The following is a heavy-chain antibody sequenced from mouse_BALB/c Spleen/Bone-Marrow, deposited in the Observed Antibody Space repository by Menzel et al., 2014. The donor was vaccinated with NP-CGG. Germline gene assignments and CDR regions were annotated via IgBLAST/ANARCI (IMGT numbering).Heavy chain of an antibody. V-gene: IGHV1-69*01. CDR3: AREGYGNSYAMDY. Sequence: VQLQQSGAELVMPGASVKMSCKASGYTFTDYWMHWVKQRPGQGLEWIGAIDTSDSYTSYNQKFKGKATLTVDESSSTADMQLSSLTSEDSAVYYCAREGYGNSYAMDYWGQGTAVTVSA. J-gene: IGHJ4*01. CDR2: IDTSDSYT. CDR1: GYTFTDYW. D-gene: IGHD2-1*01.